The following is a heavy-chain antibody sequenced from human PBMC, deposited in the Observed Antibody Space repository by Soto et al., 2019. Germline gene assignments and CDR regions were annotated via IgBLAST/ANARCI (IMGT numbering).Heavy chain of an antibody. CDR3: ATRTYSGALHGHADVDL. CDR2: ISDSGGRT. D-gene: IGHD2-21*01. V-gene: IGHV3-23*01. CDR1: GFTFSTYA. Sequence: GGSLRLSCAASGFTFSTYAMSWVRQAPGKGLEWVSAISDSGGRTYYADSVQGRFTISRDNSKNTLFLQMSSLRAEDTAIYYCATRTYSGALHGHADVDLWGQGTTVTVSS. J-gene: IGHJ6*02.